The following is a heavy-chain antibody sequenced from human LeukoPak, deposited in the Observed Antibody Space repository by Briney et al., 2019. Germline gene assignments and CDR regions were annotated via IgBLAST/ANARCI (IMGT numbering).Heavy chain of an antibody. D-gene: IGHD4-17*01. J-gene: IGHJ6*04. CDR3: ARHVYGEGMVV. CDR2: IHSSEGT. Sequence: SETLSLTCTLSGGSPYVYYWGCIPHPPGGGLECVGYIHSSEGTAHNSSLKSRLTISLDTSKNQFSLTLSSVTATDTAVYYCARHVYGEGMVVWGKGTTVTVSS. V-gene: IGHV4-59*08. CDR1: GGSPYVYY.